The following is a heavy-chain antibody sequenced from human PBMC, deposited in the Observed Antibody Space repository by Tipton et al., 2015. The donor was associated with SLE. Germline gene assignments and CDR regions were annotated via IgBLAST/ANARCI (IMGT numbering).Heavy chain of an antibody. V-gene: IGHV4-59*01. Sequence: TLSLTCTVSGDSISTYYWSWFRQPPGRGLERVGCIHYSGTTKYNSSLKSRVTISEDTSKNQFSLKLASVTAADTAVYYCARGTVRTSFALSCRGGSCSSWYFDLWGRGSLVTVSS. J-gene: IGHJ2*01. D-gene: IGHD2-15*01. CDR2: IHYSGTT. CDR1: GDSISTYY. CDR3: ARGTVRTSFALSCRGGSCSSWYFDL.